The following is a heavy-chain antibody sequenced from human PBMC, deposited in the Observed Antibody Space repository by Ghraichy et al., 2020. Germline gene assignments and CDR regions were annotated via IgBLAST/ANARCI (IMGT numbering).Heavy chain of an antibody. CDR2: INHSGST. CDR1: GGSFSGYY. D-gene: IGHD3-3*01. J-gene: IGHJ1*01. Sequence: SETLSLTCAVYGGSFSGYYWSWIRQPPGKGLEWIGEINHSGSTNYNPSLKSRVTISVDTSKNQFSLKLSSVTAADTAVYYCARGVGVFGVVIEYFQHWGQGTLVTVSS. V-gene: IGHV4-34*01. CDR3: ARGVGVFGVVIEYFQH.